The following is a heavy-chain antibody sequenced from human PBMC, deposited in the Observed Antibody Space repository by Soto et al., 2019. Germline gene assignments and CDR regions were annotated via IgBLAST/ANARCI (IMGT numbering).Heavy chain of an antibody. V-gene: IGHV4-4*07. CDR1: GGSISSYY. CDR3: ARIGDSGTWYRADT. J-gene: IGHJ5*02. CDR2: IYTSGST. D-gene: IGHD6-13*01. Sequence: SETLSLPCTVSGGSISSYYWSWMRQPAAKGLWWIGRIYTSGSTNYDPSLSGRIAISLDTYKNQFSLKVNYVTAANTAVYYCARIGDSGTWYRADTWGQGTLVTVSS.